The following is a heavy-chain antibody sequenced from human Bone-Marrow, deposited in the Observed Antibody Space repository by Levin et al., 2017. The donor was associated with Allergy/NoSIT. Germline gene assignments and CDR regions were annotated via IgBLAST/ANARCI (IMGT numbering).Heavy chain of an antibody. CDR2: IYYSGST. CDR3: ARALLGDWGYSSAFDI. J-gene: IGHJ3*02. V-gene: IGHV4-30-4*01. Sequence: PSETLSLTCTVSGGSISSGDYYWSWIRQPPGKGLEWIGYIYYSGSTYYNPSLKSRVTISVDTSKNQFSLKLSSVTAADTAVYYCARALLGDWGYSSAFDIWGQGTMVTVSS. CDR1: GGSISSGDYY. D-gene: IGHD7-27*01.